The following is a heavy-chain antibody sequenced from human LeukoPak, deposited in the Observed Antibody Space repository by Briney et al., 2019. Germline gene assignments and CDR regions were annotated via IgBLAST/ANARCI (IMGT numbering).Heavy chain of an antibody. V-gene: IGHV3-48*03. J-gene: IGHJ4*02. Sequence: GGSLRLSCAASGFTFSSYEMNWVRQAPGKGLEWVSYISSGGNNIYYADSVKGRFTISRDNVKNSLYLQMNSLRAEDTAVYYCAREGTAMVSFDYWGRGTLVTVSS. CDR3: AREGTAMVSFDY. CDR1: GFTFSSYE. CDR2: ISSGGNNI. D-gene: IGHD5-18*01.